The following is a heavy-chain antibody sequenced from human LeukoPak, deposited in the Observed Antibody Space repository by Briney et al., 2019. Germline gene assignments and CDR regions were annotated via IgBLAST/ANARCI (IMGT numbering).Heavy chain of an antibody. CDR3: AREGGPYRPLDY. V-gene: IGHV4-59*11. Sequence: PSETLSPTCTVSGGSISSHYWSWIRQPPGKGLEWIGEVNLQGSTNYNPSLMGRVAISVDMSENHISLQLTSVTAADTAVYYCAREGGPYRPLDYSGQGTLVTVSS. CDR2: VNLQGST. CDR1: GGSISSHY. J-gene: IGHJ4*02.